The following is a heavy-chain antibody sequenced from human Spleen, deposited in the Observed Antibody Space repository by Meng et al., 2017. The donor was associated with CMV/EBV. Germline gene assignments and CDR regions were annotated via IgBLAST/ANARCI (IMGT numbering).Heavy chain of an antibody. CDR3: TRVVSLRGRSYFDS. CDR1: GFTFTSFW. V-gene: IGHV3-7*03. D-gene: IGHD2-2*01. Sequence: GESLKISCAASGFTFTSFWMSWVRQAPGKGLEWVANINKDGTAKYYVDSVKGRFTISRDNAKTSLYLQMNNLKTDDTAVYYCTRVVSLRGRSYFDSWGQGTLVTVSS. CDR2: INKDGTAK. J-gene: IGHJ4*02.